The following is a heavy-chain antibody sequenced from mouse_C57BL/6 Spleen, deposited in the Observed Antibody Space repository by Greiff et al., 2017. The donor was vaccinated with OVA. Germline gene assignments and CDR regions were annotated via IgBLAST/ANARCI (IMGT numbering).Heavy chain of an antibody. J-gene: IGHJ4*01. D-gene: IGHD1-1*01. V-gene: IGHV5-17*01. CDR2: ISSGSSTI. CDR1: GFTFSDYG. CDR3: AREGITTVVATDYAMDY. Sequence: EVKVVESGGGLVKPGGSLKLSCAASGFTFSDYGMHWVRQAPEKGLEWVAYISSGSSTIYYADTVKGRFTISRDNAKNTLFLQMTSLRSEDTAMYYCAREGITTVVATDYAMDYWGQGTSVTVSS.